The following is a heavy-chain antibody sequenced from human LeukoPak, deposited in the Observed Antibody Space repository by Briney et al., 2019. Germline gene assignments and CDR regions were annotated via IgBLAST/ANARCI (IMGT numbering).Heavy chain of an antibody. V-gene: IGHV4-59*08. D-gene: IGHD6-13*01. J-gene: IGHJ6*03. CDR1: GGSISSYY. Sequence: SETLSLTCTVSGGSISSYYWSWIRQPPGKGLEWIGYIYYSGSTNYSPSLKSRVTISVDTSKNQFSLKLSSVTAADTAVYYCARLKSLGDSSSNYYYMDVWGKGTTVTVSS. CDR2: IYYSGST. CDR3: ARLKSLGDSSSNYYYMDV.